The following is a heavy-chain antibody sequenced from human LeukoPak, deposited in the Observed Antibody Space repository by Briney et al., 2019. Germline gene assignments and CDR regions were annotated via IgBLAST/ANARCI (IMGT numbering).Heavy chain of an antibody. CDR3: AKDAFYCSSTSCYAFDY. V-gene: IGHV3-23*01. D-gene: IGHD2-2*01. CDR1: GFTFSSYA. J-gene: IGHJ4*02. Sequence: GGSLRLSCAASGFTFSSYAMSWVRQAPGKGLEWVSAISGSGGSTYYADSVKGRFTISRDNSKNTLYLQMNGLRAEDTAVYYCAKDAFYCSSTSCYAFDYWGQGTLVTVSS. CDR2: ISGSGGST.